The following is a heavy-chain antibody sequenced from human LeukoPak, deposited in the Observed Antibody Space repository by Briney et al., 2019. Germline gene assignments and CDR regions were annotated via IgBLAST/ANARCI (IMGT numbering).Heavy chain of an antibody. CDR2: ISGDLRYI. J-gene: IGHJ1*01. D-gene: IGHD2/OR15-2a*01. V-gene: IGHV3-21*01. CDR1: GFTFSSYS. Sequence: PGGSLRLSCAASGFTFSSYSMNWVRQAPGKGLEWVSSISGDLRYISYADSVKGRFTISRDNAKTSVFLQMNSLRAEDTAVYYCPKTDGLKYFFPHWGQGTLVTVSS. CDR3: PKTDGLKYFFPH.